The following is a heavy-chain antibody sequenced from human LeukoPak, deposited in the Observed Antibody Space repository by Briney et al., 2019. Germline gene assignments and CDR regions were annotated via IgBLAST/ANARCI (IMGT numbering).Heavy chain of an antibody. V-gene: IGHV3-30*18. J-gene: IGHJ6*04. CDR3: AKVDPLVRGVIITSGYYYGMDV. Sequence: PGRSLRLSCAASGFTFSSYGTHWVPQAPGKGLEWVAVISYDGSNKNYAESVKGRFTISRDNCKNTLYLQMNSLRAEDTAVYYCAKVDPLVRGVIITSGYYYGMDVWGKGTTVTVSS. CDR1: GFTFSSYG. D-gene: IGHD3-10*01. CDR2: ISYDGSNK.